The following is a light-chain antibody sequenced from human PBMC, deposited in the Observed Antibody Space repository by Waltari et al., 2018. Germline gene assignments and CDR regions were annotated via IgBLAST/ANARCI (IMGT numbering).Light chain of an antibody. CDR1: QSVSSN. Sequence: EIVMTQSPATLSVSPGERATLSCRASQSVSSNLAWYLQKPGQAPRLLIYGASARATCIPARFSGSGSGTEFTLTISSLQSEDFAVYYCQQYNNWPPWTFGQGTKVEIK. J-gene: IGKJ1*01. CDR3: QQYNNWPPWT. CDR2: GAS. V-gene: IGKV3-15*01.